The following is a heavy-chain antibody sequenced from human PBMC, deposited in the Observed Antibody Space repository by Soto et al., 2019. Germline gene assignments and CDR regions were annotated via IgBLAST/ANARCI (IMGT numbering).Heavy chain of an antibody. CDR2: INAGSGNT. V-gene: IGHV1-3*01. Sequence: GASVKVSCKASGYTFTSYAMHWVRQAPGQRLEWMGWINAGSGNTKYSQKFQGRVTITRDTSASTAYMELSSLRSEDTAVYYCARKRITIFGGGYYYGMDVWGQGTTVTVSS. J-gene: IGHJ6*02. CDR1: GYTFTSYA. CDR3: ARKRITIFGGGYYYGMDV. D-gene: IGHD3-3*01.